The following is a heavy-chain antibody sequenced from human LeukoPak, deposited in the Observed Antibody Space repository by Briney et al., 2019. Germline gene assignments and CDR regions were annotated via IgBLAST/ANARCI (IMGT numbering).Heavy chain of an antibody. Sequence: GRSLRLSCAASGFTFDDYAMHWVRQAPVKGLEWVSGISWNSGSIGYADSVKGRFTISRDNAKNSLYLQMNSLRAEDTALYYCAADSGGSRYWGQGTLATVSS. CDR3: AADSGGSRY. CDR2: ISWNSGSI. J-gene: IGHJ4*02. CDR1: GFTFDDYA. D-gene: IGHD2-15*01. V-gene: IGHV3-9*01.